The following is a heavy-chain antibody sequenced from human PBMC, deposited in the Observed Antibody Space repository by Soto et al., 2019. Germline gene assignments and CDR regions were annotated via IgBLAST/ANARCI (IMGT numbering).Heavy chain of an antibody. D-gene: IGHD3-16*01. V-gene: IGHV3-9*01. CDR1: GFTFDDYA. CDR2: ISWNSGSI. Sequence: LRLSCAASGFTFDDYAMHWVRQAPGKGLEWVSGISWNSGSIGYADSVKGRFTISRDNAKNSLYLQMNSLRAEDTALYYCAKDIGGGYYYGMDVWGQGTTVTVSS. J-gene: IGHJ6*02. CDR3: AKDIGGGYYYGMDV.